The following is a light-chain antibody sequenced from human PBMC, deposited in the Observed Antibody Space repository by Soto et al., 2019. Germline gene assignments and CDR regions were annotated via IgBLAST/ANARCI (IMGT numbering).Light chain of an antibody. J-gene: IGKJ5*01. CDR1: QSVSSSY. CDR2: GAS. Sequence: EIVLTQSPGTLALSPGERATLSCRASQSVSSSYLAWYQQKPGQAPRLLIYGASSRATGIPDRFSGSGSGTDVTLTISRLEPEDFAAYYCRQYGTLPITFGQGTRLEI. V-gene: IGKV3-20*01. CDR3: RQYGTLPIT.